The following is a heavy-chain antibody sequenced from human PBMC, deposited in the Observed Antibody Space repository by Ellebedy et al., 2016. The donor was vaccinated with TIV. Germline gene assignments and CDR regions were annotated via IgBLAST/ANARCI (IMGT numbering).Heavy chain of an antibody. CDR3: AKDRLGYCSSTSCYLNWFDP. J-gene: IGHJ5*02. Sequence: GESLKISXAASGFTFSSYAMSWVRQAPGKGLEWVSAISGSGGSTYYADSVKGRFTISRDSSKNTLYLQMNSLRAEDTAVYYCAKDRLGYCSSTSCYLNWFDPWGQGTLVTVSS. D-gene: IGHD2-2*01. V-gene: IGHV3-23*01. CDR2: ISGSGGST. CDR1: GFTFSSYA.